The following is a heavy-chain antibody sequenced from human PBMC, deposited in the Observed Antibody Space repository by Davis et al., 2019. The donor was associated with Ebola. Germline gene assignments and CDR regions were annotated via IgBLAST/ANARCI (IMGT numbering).Heavy chain of an antibody. CDR2: IYPGDSDT. D-gene: IGHD4/OR15-4a*01. V-gene: IGHV5-51*01. Sequence: PGGSLRLSCKGYGYNVPYYWIAWVRQMPGKGLEWMGTIYPGDSDTRYSPSFQGQVTISADKSISTAYLQWSSLKASDTAMYYCASQGASDIWGQGTMVTVSS. CDR3: ASQGASDI. J-gene: IGHJ3*02. CDR1: GYNVPYYW.